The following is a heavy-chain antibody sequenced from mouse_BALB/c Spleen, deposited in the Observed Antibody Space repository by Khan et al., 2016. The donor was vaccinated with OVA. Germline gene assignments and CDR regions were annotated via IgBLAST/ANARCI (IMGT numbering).Heavy chain of an antibody. J-gene: IGHJ4*01. CDR1: GFNIKDTY. V-gene: IGHV14-3*02. CDR2: IDPANGKT. D-gene: IGHD1-2*01. CDR3: ASSLLLYAMDY. Sequence: IQLVQSGAELVKPGASVKLSCTGSGFNIKDTYIQWVKQRPEQGLEWIGRIDPANGKTIFDPKFQGKATITADTSSNTAYLHLSSLTSEDTVGYYWASSLLLYAMDYWGQGTSVTVSS.